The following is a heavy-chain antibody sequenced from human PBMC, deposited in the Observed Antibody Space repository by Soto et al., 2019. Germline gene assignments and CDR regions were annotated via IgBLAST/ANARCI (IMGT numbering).Heavy chain of an antibody. CDR2: INPNSGAT. D-gene: IGHD3-16*01. J-gene: IGHJ5*02. CDR1: GYSFTAYR. CDR3: ARDRILRRGNTDTGGSSRTWLDA. V-gene: IGHV1-2*02. Sequence: ASVKVSCKASGYSFTAYRIHWVRQAPGQGLEWMGWINPNSGATTYAPRFQGRVTMTRDTSSKTAYMEVSRLTSDDTALYYCARDRILRRGNTDTGGSSRTWLDAWGKGTPVTVSS.